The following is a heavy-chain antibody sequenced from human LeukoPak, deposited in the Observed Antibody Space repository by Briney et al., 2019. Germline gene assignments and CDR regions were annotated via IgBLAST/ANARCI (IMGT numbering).Heavy chain of an antibody. CDR2: IYRGGSI. Sequence: GGSLRLSCAASGVTVSSNYMNSGRQAPGKGLEWGSVIYRGGSIYYANSVKALLTTYRQNSKNTLYLQMNSLRAADTAVSYCAREPYGGNLYYFDSWGHGTLVTVSS. CDR3: AREPYGGNLYYFDS. CDR1: GVTVSSNY. J-gene: IGHJ4*01. D-gene: IGHD4-23*01. V-gene: IGHV3-53*01.